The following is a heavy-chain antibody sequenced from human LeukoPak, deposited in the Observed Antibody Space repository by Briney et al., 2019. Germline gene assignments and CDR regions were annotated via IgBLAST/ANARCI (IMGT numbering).Heavy chain of an antibody. V-gene: IGHV3-23*01. J-gene: IGHJ4*02. CDR2: LSGSGDNT. CDR1: GFTFSTYA. Sequence: GGSLRLSCAASGFTFSTYAMNWVRQAPGKGLEWVSGLSGSGDNTYYADSVKGRFTISRDNSKNTLFLQMNSLRAEDTAVYYCSLLWFGELLRADSYLIDYWGQGIRVTVSS. CDR3: SLLWFGELLRADSYLIDY. D-gene: IGHD3-10*01.